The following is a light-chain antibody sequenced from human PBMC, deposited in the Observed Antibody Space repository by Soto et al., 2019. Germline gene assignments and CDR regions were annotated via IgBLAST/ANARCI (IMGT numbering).Light chain of an antibody. CDR2: DVS. CDR3: SSYTSSYTGV. V-gene: IGLV2-14*01. Sequence: XSALTQSAPVSGSPGQSITISCTGTSXXVGGYNYVSWYQQHPGKVPKLLIYDVSKRPSGVSNRFSGSKSGNTASLTISGLQAEDEADYYCSSYTSSYTGVFGTGTKVTVL. CDR1: SXXVGGYNY. J-gene: IGLJ1*01.